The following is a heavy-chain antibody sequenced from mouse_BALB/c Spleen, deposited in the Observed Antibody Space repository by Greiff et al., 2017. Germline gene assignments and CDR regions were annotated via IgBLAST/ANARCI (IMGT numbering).Heavy chain of an antibody. CDR1: GFTFNTYA. CDR2: IRSKSNNYAT. V-gene: IGHV10-1*02. CDR3: VRQRDGAMDY. Sequence: GGGLVQPKGSLKLSCAASGFTFNTYAMNWVRQAPGKGLEWVARIRSKSNNYATYYADSVKDRFTISRDDSQSMLYLQMNNLKTEDTAMYYCVRQRDGAMDYWGQGTSVTVSS. D-gene: IGHD3-1*01. J-gene: IGHJ4*01.